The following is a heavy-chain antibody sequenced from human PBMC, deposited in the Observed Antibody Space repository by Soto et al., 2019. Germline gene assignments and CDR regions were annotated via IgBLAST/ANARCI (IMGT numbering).Heavy chain of an antibody. J-gene: IGHJ4*02. D-gene: IGHD3-22*01. Sequence: QVQLVESGGGVVQPGRSLRLSCAAYGFTFSYYGMHWVRQAPGKGLEWVAVIWYDGSNKYYADSVKGRFTISRDNSKNTLYLQMNSLRAEDTAVYYCARNRDDYDSSGYRDPLDYWGQGTLVTVSS. CDR1: GFTFSYYG. CDR2: IWYDGSNK. V-gene: IGHV3-33*01. CDR3: ARNRDDYDSSGYRDPLDY.